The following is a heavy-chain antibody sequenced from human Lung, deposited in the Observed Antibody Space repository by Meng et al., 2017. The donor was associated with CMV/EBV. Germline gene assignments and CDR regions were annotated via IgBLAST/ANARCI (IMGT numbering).Heavy chain of an antibody. J-gene: IGHJ3*02. D-gene: IGHD3-3*01. CDR1: GFTFSSYS. CDR3: ARDGSFWSGYYDPVAFDI. CDR2: ISSSSSYI. Sequence: GEXXKISCAASGFTFSSYSMNWVRQAPGKGLERVSSISSSSSYIYYADSVKGRFTISRDNAKNSLYLQMNSLRAEDTAVYYCARDGSFWSGYYDPVAFDIWXQGTXVTVSS. V-gene: IGHV3-21*01.